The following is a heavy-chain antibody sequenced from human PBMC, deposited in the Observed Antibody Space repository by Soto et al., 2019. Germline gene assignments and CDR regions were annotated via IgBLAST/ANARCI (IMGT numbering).Heavy chain of an antibody. CDR1: GYTFTSYG. D-gene: IGHD6-6*01. J-gene: IGHJ5*02. Sequence: QVQLVQSGPEVKKPGASVKVSCKASGYTFTSYGITWVRQAPGQGLEWMGWISAYNGNTNYAQNLQGRLTMTTDTATSTAYMELRSLTSDDTAVYYCARSTRPEFRFDTWGRGTLVTVSS. CDR2: ISAYNGNT. CDR3: ARSTRPEFRFDT. V-gene: IGHV1-18*01.